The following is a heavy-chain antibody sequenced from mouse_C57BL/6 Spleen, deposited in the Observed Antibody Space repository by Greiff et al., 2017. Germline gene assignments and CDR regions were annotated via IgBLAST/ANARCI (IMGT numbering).Heavy chain of an antibody. Sequence: VQLQESGAELARPGASVKLSCKASGYTFTSYGICWVKQSTGQGLEWIGALYPRSGNTYYNEKFKGKAKLTADKSSSTAYMELRSLTSEDSAGYYCARKENYYYGNPDYWGQGTTLTVSS. V-gene: IGHV1-81*01. J-gene: IGHJ2*01. D-gene: IGHD2-1*01. CDR1: GYTFTSYG. CDR2: LYPRSGNT. CDR3: ARKENYYYGNPDY.